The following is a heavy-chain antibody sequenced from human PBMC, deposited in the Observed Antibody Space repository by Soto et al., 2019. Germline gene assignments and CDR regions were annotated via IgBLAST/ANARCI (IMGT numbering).Heavy chain of an antibody. V-gene: IGHV5-51*01. CDR3: ARQKLWMATINNDAFDI. CDR1: GYTFSTYW. CDR2: IYPGDSDT. J-gene: IGHJ3*02. Sequence: GECLKISCKASGYTFSTYWIGWVRQMPGRGLEWMGFIYPGDSDTSYSPSFQGQVTISADKSTSTVYLQWSSLKASDTAMYYCARQKLWMATINNDAFDIWGKGTMVTVSS. D-gene: IGHD2-21*01.